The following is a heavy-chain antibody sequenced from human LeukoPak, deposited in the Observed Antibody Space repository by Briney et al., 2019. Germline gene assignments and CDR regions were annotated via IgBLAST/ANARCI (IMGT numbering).Heavy chain of an antibody. CDR3: ARGGATTVTDHWYNWFDP. J-gene: IGHJ5*02. CDR1: GGSISSDDYY. V-gene: IGHV4-30-4*01. D-gene: IGHD4-17*01. CDR2: IYYSGST. Sequence: MASETLSLTCTVSGGSISSDDYYWSWIRQPPGKGLEWIGFIYYSGSTYYNPSLKSRVTISVDTSKNQFSLKLSSVTAADTAVYYCARGGATTVTDHWYNWFDPWGQGTLVTVSS.